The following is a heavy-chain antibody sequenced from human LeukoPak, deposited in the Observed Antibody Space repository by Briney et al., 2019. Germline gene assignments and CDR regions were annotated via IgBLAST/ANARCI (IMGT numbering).Heavy chain of an antibody. CDR1: GGSFNCYY. CDR2: INHSGRN. Sequence: SETLSLTSAVYGGSFNCYYWSWIRQPPGKGLEWIGEINHSGRNNYNPSLKSRVTMSLDTSKNQFSLKLSSVTAEDTAVYYCASATGIKVPPGYWGQGTLVTVSS. D-gene: IGHD1-1*01. V-gene: IGHV4-34*01. J-gene: IGHJ4*02. CDR3: ASATGIKVPPGY.